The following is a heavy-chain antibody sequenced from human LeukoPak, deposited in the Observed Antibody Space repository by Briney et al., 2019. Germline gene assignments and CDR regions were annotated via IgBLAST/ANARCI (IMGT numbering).Heavy chain of an antibody. CDR1: GFTFSSYA. D-gene: IGHD3-22*01. Sequence: GGSLRLSCAASGFTFSSYAMHWVRQAPGKGLEWVAVISYDGSNKYYADSVKGRFTISRDNSKNTLYLQMNSLRAEDTAVYYCARSYYYDSSGYFDYWGQGTLVTVSP. V-gene: IGHV3-30-3*01. CDR2: ISYDGSNK. J-gene: IGHJ4*02. CDR3: ARSYYYDSSGYFDY.